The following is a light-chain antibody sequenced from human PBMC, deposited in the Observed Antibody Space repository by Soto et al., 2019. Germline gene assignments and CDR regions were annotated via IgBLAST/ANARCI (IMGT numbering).Light chain of an antibody. CDR3: QQLSNWPPIT. J-gene: IGKJ5*01. V-gene: IGKV3-15*01. CDR1: QSITTH. CDR2: HSS. Sequence: IVMTQSPGTLSLSAGDRATLSCRASQSITTHLAWYQQRPGQAPRLLIYHSSTRATGVPTRFSGSGSGTDFTLTINSLQSEDIAVYYCQQLSNWPPITFGQGTRLEIK.